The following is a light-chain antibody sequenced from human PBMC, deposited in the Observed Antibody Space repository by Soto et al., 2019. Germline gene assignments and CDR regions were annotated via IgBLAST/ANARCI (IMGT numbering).Light chain of an antibody. CDR2: KAY. J-gene: IGKJ4*01. Sequence: DIQMTQSTSTLSASVGDRVTITCRASQSVSNWLAWYQQKPGKVPKLLIYKAYSLEIGVPSRFSGSGSGTDFTLTISSLQPDDFATYYCQQYNSTPLTFGGGTKVELK. V-gene: IGKV1-5*01. CDR3: QQYNSTPLT. CDR1: QSVSNW.